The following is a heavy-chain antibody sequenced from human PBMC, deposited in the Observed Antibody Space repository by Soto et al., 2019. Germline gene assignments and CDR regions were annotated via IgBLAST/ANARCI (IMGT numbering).Heavy chain of an antibody. J-gene: IGHJ6*02. D-gene: IGHD6-6*01. CDR1: ASSMNSGGYY. CDR2: IYYNGDT. Sequence: PSETLSLTCSLSASSMNSGGYYWSWILQHPGKGLEWIRYIYYNGDTYYNPSLKSRVTISVDTSKNQFSLNLTSVTAADTAVYYCARRGGRSSGYYYYAMDVWGQGTTVTVSS. V-gene: IGHV4-31*03. CDR3: ARRGGRSSGYYYYAMDV.